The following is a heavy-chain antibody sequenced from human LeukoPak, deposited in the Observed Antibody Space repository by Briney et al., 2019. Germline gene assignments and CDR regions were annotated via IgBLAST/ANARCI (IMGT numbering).Heavy chain of an antibody. J-gene: IGHJ4*02. V-gene: IGHV4-59*01. CDR2: IYDSGTT. Sequence: SETLSLTCTVSGGSIRRYYWSWLRQPTGKGLEWVGYIYDSGTTNYNISLQSRVTISLATPKNQFTLKLTSVTAADTAVYYCARGLGVVTATLDHWGQGTLVTVSS. D-gene: IGHD2-21*02. CDR3: ARGLGVVTATLDH. CDR1: GGSIRRYY.